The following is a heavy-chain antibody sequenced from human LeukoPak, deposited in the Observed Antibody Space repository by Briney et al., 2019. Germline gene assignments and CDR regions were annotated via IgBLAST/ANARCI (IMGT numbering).Heavy chain of an antibody. Sequence: SQTLSLTCAVSGGPISSGGYSWSWIRQAPGVGLEWIGEVSHSGSTNYNPSLNSRVTISLDTSKNQFSLKVNSVTAADTAVYYCARGPGSDYYYWFDPWGQGTLVTVSS. V-gene: IGHV4-30-2*01. J-gene: IGHJ5*02. CDR2: VSHSGST. D-gene: IGHD4-17*01. CDR1: GGPISSGGYS. CDR3: ARGPGSDYYYWFDP.